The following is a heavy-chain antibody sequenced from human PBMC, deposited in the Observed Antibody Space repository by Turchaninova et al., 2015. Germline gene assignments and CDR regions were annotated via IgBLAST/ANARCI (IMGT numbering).Heavy chain of an antibody. D-gene: IGHD2-15*01. CDR1: GRSIRGGRYY. CDR3: MREVASSVDY. J-gene: IGHJ4*02. CDR2: INYSGST. V-gene: IGHV4-39*07. Sequence: QLQLQAXXXGLXXPSETLSPXYTVSGRSIRGGRYYWGWIRQPPGKGLGWIGTINYSGSTYYNPSLKSRVTISLYTSKNQFSLRLSSVTAADTAVYYCMREVASSVDYWGQGTLVTVSS.